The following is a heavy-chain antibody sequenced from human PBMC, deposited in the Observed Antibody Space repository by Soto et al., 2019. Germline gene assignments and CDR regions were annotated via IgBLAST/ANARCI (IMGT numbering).Heavy chain of an antibody. V-gene: IGHV4-34*01. CDR3: ARHGSGSYYNNWFDP. J-gene: IGHJ5*02. CDR1: GEYFSGHI. Sequence: PSETLSLTCAVYGEYFSGHIWTWIRQTPGKGLQWIGQINHSGSASYNPSLKSRVTISVDTSKNQFSLKLSSVTAADTAVYYCARHGSGSYYNNWFDPWGQGTLVTVSS. D-gene: IGHD3-10*01. CDR2: INHSGSA.